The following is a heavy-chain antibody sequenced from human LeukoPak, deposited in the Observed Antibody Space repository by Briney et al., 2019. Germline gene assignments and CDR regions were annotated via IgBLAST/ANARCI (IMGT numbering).Heavy chain of an antibody. D-gene: IGHD1-14*01. CDR3: ATWGTPGPAYGMDV. Sequence: PSETLSLTCTVSGGSISSYYWSWIRQPPGKGLEWIGYIYYSGSTNYNPSLKSRVTISVDTSKNQFSLKLSSVTAADTAVYYCATWGTPGPAYGMDVWGQGTTVTVSS. CDR2: IYYSGST. CDR1: GGSISSYY. V-gene: IGHV4-59*01. J-gene: IGHJ6*02.